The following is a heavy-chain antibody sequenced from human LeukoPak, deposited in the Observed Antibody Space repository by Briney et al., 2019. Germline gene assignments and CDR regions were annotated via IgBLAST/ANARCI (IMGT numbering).Heavy chain of an antibody. CDR3: AREIGDSGSLGGPWFDP. Sequence: ASVKVSCKASGYTFTIYGISWVRQAPGQGLEWMGWISAYNGNTNYAQKLQGRVTMTTDTSTSTAYMELRSLRSDDTAVYYCAREIGDSGSLGGPWFDPWGQGTLVTVSS. D-gene: IGHD1-26*01. J-gene: IGHJ5*02. CDR1: GYTFTIYG. CDR2: ISAYNGNT. V-gene: IGHV1-18*01.